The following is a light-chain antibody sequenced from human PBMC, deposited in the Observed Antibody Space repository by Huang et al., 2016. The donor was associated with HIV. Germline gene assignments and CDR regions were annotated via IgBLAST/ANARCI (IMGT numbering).Light chain of an antibody. J-gene: IGKJ2*02. CDR2: DVS. V-gene: IGKV2-29*02. Sequence: IVMTQTPLSLSVTPGQPATISCKSNQSLLHSDGKTYLYWYLQRPGQSQQLLIYDVSSRFSGVPDRFRGSGSGTDFTLKISRVEAGDVGIYYCMQSTHRRTFGQGTKLEIK. CDR3: MQSTHRRT. CDR1: QSLLHSDGKTY.